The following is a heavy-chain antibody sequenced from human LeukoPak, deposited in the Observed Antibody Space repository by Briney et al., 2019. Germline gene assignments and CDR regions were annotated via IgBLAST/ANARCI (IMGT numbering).Heavy chain of an antibody. CDR1: GGSISNYY. J-gene: IGHJ5*02. Sequence: SETLSLTCTVSGGSISNYYWSWIRQPPGKGLEWIGYVYYSGSTNYNPSLKSRVTISVDTSKNQFSLKLSSVTAADTAVYYCARERSMVRGVSWFDPWGQGTLVTVSS. CDR2: VYYSGST. CDR3: ARERSMVRGVSWFDP. D-gene: IGHD3-10*01. V-gene: IGHV4-59*01.